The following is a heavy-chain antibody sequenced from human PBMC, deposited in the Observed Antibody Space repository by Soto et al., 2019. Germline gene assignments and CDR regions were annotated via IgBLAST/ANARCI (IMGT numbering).Heavy chain of an antibody. CDR3: ARGGRQWLVTSDFNY. CDR2: VSHDGRNT. V-gene: IGHV3-30*03. Sequence: VQLVASGGGVVQPGRSLRLSCAASGFTFSDYAMHWVRQAPGKGLEWVAVVSHDGRNTHYADSVKGRFTISRDSSNNTVSLEMTSLRAEDTAVYYCARGGRQWLVTSDFNYWGQGALVTVSS. J-gene: IGHJ4*02. CDR1: GFTFSDYA. D-gene: IGHD6-19*01.